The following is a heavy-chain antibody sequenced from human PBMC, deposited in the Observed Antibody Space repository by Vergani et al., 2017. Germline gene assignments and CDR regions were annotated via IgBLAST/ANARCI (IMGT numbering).Heavy chain of an antibody. D-gene: IGHD1-7*01. CDR1: GGSISSGSYY. CDR2: IYTSGST. J-gene: IGHJ5*02. Sequence: QVQLQESGPGLVKPSQTLSLTCTVSGGSISSGSYYWSWIRQPAGKGLEWIGRIYTSGSTNYNPSLKSRVTISVDTSKNQFSLKLSSVTAADTAVYYCARGHKLELPPWYNWFDPWGQGTLVTVSS. CDR3: ARGHKLELPPWYNWFDP. V-gene: IGHV4-61*02.